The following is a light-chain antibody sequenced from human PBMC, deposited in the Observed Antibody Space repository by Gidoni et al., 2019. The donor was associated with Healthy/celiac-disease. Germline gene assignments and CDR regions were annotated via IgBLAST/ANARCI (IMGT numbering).Light chain of an antibody. CDR3: QQYYSTHPLT. Sequence: DIVMNQSPDSLAVSLGERATINCKSSQSVLYSSNNKNYLAWYQQKPGQPPKLLIYWASTRESGVPDRFSGSGSGTDFILTISSLQAEDVAVYYCQQYYSTHPLTFXGXTKVEIK. CDR2: WAS. CDR1: QSVLYSSNNKNY. J-gene: IGKJ4*01. V-gene: IGKV4-1*01.